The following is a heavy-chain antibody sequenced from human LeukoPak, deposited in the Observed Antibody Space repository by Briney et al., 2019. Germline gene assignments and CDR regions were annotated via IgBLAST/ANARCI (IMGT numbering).Heavy chain of an antibody. CDR2: IYYSGST. J-gene: IGHJ4*02. Sequence: PSETLSLTCTVSGGSISSYYWSWIRQPPGKGLEWIGYIYYSGSTNYNPSLKSRVTISVDTSKNQFSLKLSSVTAADTAVYYCARGNSADYDYVWGSYRPLFDYWGQGTLVTVSS. D-gene: IGHD3-16*02. V-gene: IGHV4-59*01. CDR1: GGSISSYY. CDR3: ARGNSADYDYVWGSYRPLFDY.